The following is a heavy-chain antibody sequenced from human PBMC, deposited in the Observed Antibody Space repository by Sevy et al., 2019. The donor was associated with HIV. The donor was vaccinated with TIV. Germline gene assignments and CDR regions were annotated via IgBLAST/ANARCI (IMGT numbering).Heavy chain of an antibody. Sequence: GGSLRLSCEASGFTFNDYVMHWVRQAPGKGLEWVSGISWSSGSRAYADSVKGRFTISRDNAKNSLYLQMNSLRPEDNALYYCAKARELELLSGGMDVWGQGTTVTVSS. CDR3: AKARELELLSGGMDV. J-gene: IGHJ6*02. CDR2: ISWSSGSR. D-gene: IGHD1-7*01. V-gene: IGHV3-9*01. CDR1: GFTFNDYV.